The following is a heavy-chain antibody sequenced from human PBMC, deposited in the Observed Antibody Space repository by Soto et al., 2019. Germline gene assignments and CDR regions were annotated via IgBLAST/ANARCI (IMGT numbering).Heavy chain of an antibody. CDR1: GGTFSSYA. CDR2: IIPIFGTA. CDR3: ARDYDYVWGSYRPAESWFDP. V-gene: IGHV1-69*13. J-gene: IGHJ5*02. D-gene: IGHD3-16*02. Sequence: ASVKVSCKASGGTFSSYAISWVRQAPGQGLEWMGGIIPIFGTANYAQKFQGRVTITADESTSTAYMELSSLRSEDTAVYYCARDYDYVWGSYRPAESWFDPWGQGTLVTVSS.